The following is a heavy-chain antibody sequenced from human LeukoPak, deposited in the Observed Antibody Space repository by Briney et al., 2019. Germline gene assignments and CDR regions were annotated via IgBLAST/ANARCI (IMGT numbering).Heavy chain of an antibody. CDR1: GGSFSRYS. V-gene: IGHV4-34*01. CDR2: INHRGST. Sequence: SETLSLTCAVYGGSFSRYSWSWIRQPPGKGLEWIGEINHRGSTNYNPSLKSRVTISVDTSKNQFSLKLSSVTAADTAVYYCARDNGDYSNYWGQGTLVTVSS. D-gene: IGHD4-11*01. CDR3: ARDNGDYSNY. J-gene: IGHJ4*02.